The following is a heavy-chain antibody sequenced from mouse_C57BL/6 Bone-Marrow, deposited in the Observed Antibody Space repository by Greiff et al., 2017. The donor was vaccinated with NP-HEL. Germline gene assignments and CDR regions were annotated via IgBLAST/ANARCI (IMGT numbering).Heavy chain of an antibody. D-gene: IGHD6-1*01. V-gene: IGHV1-81*01. CDR2: IYPGSGNT. CDR3: ARDSPFDY. CDR1: GYTFTSYG. J-gene: IGHJ2*01. Sequence: QVQLQQSGAELARPGASVKLSCKASGYTFTSYGISWVKQRTGQGLEWIGEIYPGSGNTYYNEKFQGKATLTADKSSSTAYMELRSLTSEDSAVYFCARDSPFDYWGQGTTLTVSS.